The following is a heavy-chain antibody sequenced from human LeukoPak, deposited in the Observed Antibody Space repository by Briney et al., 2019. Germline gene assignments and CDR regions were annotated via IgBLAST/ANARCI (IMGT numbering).Heavy chain of an antibody. V-gene: IGHV1-24*01. CDR2: FDPELDET. CDR3: ASVDTAMVFPPDY. J-gene: IGHJ4*02. Sequence: ASLKVSCEVSGDTLTELSMHWVRQAPGKGLEWMGSFDPELDETVYAQKLQGRVTITADESTSTAYMELSSLRSEDTAVYYCASVDTAMVFPPDYWGQGTLVTVSS. D-gene: IGHD5-18*01. CDR1: GDTLTELS.